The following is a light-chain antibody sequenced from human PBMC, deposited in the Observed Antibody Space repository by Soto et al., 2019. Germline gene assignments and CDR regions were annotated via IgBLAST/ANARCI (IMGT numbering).Light chain of an antibody. CDR2: GAS. Sequence: EIVMTQSPATLSVSPGDGATLSCRASQSVDSNLAWYQQKPGQTPRXLMYGASTRPTGIPARFSGSGSGTELTITIISLQSEDSEVYYCKQYNDWPLTFGGGTKVDIK. V-gene: IGKV3D-15*01. J-gene: IGKJ4*01. CDR3: KQYNDWPLT. CDR1: QSVDSN.